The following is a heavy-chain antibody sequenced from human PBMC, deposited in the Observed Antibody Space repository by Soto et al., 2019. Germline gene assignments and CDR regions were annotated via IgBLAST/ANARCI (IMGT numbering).Heavy chain of an antibody. CDR2: IYSTVST. CDR1: SGSISSSLYY. D-gene: IGHD3-9*01. Sequence: ASETLSLTCSVSSGSISSSLYYWGWIRQPPGKGLEWIGTIYSTVSTHYNPSLKSRVTISVDTSKNQFSLKLNSVTAADTAVYYCARLPYYDTPLVTFDIWGQGAMVTVS. V-gene: IGHV4-39*01. CDR3: ARLPYYDTPLVTFDI. J-gene: IGHJ3*02.